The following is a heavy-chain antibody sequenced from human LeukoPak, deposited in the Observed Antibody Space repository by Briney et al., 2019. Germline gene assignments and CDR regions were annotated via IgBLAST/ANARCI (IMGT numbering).Heavy chain of an antibody. J-gene: IGHJ3*01. V-gene: IGHV3-7*05. D-gene: IGHD5-24*01. CDR3: ARVKRDDGSQVGGFDV. Sequence: GGSLGLSCAASGFTFSNYCMSWVRQAPGKGLEWVANIKGDGSEKYYVESVKVRFTITSDNAENSLYLKLNSLRGDDTAVYYCARVKRDDGSQVGGFDVRGQGTMVTVSS. CDR1: GFTFSNYC. CDR2: IKGDGSEK.